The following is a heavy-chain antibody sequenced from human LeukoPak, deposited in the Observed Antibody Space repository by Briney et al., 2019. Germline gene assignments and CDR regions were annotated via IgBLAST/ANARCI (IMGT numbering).Heavy chain of an antibody. CDR2: IYNSGST. D-gene: IGHD6-13*01. CDR3: ARRPVSSSWYDY. Sequence: PSETLSLICTVSGYSISSGNYWGWIRQPPGKGLEWIGSIYNSGSTHYNPSLKSRVTISVDTSKNQFSLKLSSVTAADTAVYYCARRPVSSSWYDYWGQGTLVTVSS. J-gene: IGHJ4*02. CDR1: GYSISSGNY. V-gene: IGHV4-38-2*02.